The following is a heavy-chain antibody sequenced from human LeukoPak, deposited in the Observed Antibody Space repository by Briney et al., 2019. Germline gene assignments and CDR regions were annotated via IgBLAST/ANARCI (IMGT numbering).Heavy chain of an antibody. J-gene: IGHJ4*02. Sequence: GRSLRLSCAASGFTFSSYGMHWVRQAPGKGLEWVAVISYDGSNKFYADSVKGRFTISRDNSKNTLYLQMNSLRAEDTAVYYCAKGSRSSGWYYFDYWGQGTLVTVSS. D-gene: IGHD6-19*01. CDR3: AKGSRSSGWYYFDY. V-gene: IGHV3-30*18. CDR1: GFTFSSYG. CDR2: ISYDGSNK.